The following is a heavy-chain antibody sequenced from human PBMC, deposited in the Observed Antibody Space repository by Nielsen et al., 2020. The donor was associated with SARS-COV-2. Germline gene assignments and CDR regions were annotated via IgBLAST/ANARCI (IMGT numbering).Heavy chain of an antibody. Sequence: GESLKISCAASGFTFSSYAMSWVRRAPGKGLEWVSAISGSGGSTYYADSVKGRFTISRDNSKNTLYLQMNSLRAEDTAVYYCASIVVVPAATNYWGQGTLVTVSS. V-gene: IGHV3-23*01. CDR3: ASIVVVPAATNY. CDR1: GFTFSSYA. CDR2: ISGSGGST. J-gene: IGHJ4*02. D-gene: IGHD2-2*01.